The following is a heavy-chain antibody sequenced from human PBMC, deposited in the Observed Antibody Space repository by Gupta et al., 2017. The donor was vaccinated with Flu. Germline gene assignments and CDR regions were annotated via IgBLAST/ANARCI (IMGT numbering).Heavy chain of an antibody. CDR3: AREHLTETPRTIDY. D-gene: IGHD4-17*01. J-gene: IGHJ4*02. V-gene: IGHV3-33*01. CDR2: IWYDGSHS. Sequence: QVQLVESGGGVVQPGRSLRVSCAASGSTFSTHAMHWVRQAPGKGLEWVAAIWYDGSHSYYADSVEGRCTIARDNSENTVSLQMNSLRVEDTAVYDCAREHLTETPRTIDYWGQGTLVTVSS. CDR1: GSTFSTHA.